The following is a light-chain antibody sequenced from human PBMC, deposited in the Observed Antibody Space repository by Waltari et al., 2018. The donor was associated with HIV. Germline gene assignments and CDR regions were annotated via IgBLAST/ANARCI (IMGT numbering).Light chain of an antibody. CDR2: EVS. CDR1: STDVGHYDY. Sequence: QSALTQPASVSGSPGQSITISCTGTSTDVGHYDYVYWYRQHPGKAAKLIIYEVSNRPSGVSNRFSGSKSVNTSSLTISGLQAEDEADYYCSSYTTRITVIFGGGTKLTVL. CDR3: SSYTTRITVI. V-gene: IGLV2-14*01. J-gene: IGLJ2*01.